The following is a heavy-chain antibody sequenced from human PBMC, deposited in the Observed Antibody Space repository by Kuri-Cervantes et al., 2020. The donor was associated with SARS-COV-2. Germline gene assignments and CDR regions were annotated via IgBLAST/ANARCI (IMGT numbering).Heavy chain of an antibody. Sequence: LRLSCSVSGGAISSGDYYWSWIRQPPGKGLEWIGYIYHSWRTYYNPSLKSRVTISADTSKNQFSLKLSSVTAADTAVYYCARGLGGGYDLGIFNYWGQGTLVTVSS. CDR1: GGAISSGDYY. D-gene: IGHD5-12*01. V-gene: IGHV4-30-4*08. CDR3: ARGLGGGYDLGIFNY. CDR2: IYHSWRT. J-gene: IGHJ4*02.